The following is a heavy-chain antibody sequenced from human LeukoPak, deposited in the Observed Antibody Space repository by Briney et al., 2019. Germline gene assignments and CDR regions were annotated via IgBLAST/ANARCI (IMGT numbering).Heavy chain of an antibody. CDR3: ARSKTYYDILTGYAYPFDY. CDR2: IYYSGST. J-gene: IGHJ4*02. CDR1: GGSISSGDYS. V-gene: IGHV4-30-4*01. Sequence: PSETLSLTHTVSGGSISSGDYSWSWIRQPPGKGLEWIGYIYYSGSTYYNPSLKSRVTISVDTSKNQFSLKLSSVTAADTAVYYCARSKTYYDILTGYAYPFDYWGQGTLVTVSS. D-gene: IGHD3-9*01.